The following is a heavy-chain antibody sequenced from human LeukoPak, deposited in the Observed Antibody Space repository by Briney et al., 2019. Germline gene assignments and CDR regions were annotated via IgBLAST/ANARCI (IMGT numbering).Heavy chain of an antibody. V-gene: IGHV3-74*01. CDR1: GFTFSSYW. D-gene: IGHD1-26*01. CDR3: ASLSGSYYVGY. Sequence: GGSLRLSCAASGFTFSSYWMHWVRQAPGKGLVWVSRINSDGSSTSYADSVKGRFTISRDTAKNTLYLQMNSLRAEDTAVYYCASLSGSYYVGYWGQGTLVTVSS. J-gene: IGHJ4*02. CDR2: INSDGSST.